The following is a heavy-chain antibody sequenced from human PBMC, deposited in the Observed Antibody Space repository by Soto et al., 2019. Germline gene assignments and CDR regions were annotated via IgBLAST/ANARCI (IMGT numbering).Heavy chain of an antibody. CDR2: IYPGDSDT. Sequence: PGESLKISCKGSGYTFSTYWIAWVRQMPGKGLEWMGIIYPGDSDTKYSPAFQGQVTISADKSITTAYLQWTSLEASDSAMYYCARKFAPQFFDSWGQGTLVTVSS. J-gene: IGHJ4*02. D-gene: IGHD3-10*01. V-gene: IGHV5-51*01. CDR1: GYTFSTYW. CDR3: ARKFAPQFFDS.